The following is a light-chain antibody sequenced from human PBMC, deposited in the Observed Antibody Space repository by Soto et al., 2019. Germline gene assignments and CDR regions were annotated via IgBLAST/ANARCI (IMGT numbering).Light chain of an antibody. CDR2: AAS. Sequence: DIQMTQSPSSVSASVGDIVTITCRSSEDISTWLAWYQQKPGKAPKLLIYAASSLQSGVPSRFSGSGSGTEFTLTISSLQPDDFATXYCQQYRTFGQGTKVDI. V-gene: IGKV1-12*01. CDR3: QQYRT. CDR1: EDISTW. J-gene: IGKJ1*01.